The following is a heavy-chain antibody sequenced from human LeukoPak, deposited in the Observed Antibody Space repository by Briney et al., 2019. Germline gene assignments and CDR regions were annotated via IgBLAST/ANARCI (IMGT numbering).Heavy chain of an antibody. CDR2: ISSSSSTI. D-gene: IGHD6-13*01. CDR3: ARDDSSSWYDWFDP. Sequence: GRSLRLSCAASGFTFSSYSMNWVRQTPGKGVEWVSYISSSSSTIYYADSVKGRFTISRDNAKNSLYLQMNSLRAEDTAVYYCARDDSSSWYDWFDPWGQGTLVTVSS. V-gene: IGHV3-48*01. J-gene: IGHJ5*02. CDR1: GFTFSSYS.